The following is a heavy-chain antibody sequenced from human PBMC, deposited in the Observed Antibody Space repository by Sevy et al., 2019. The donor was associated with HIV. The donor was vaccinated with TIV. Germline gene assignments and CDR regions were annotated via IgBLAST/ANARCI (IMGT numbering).Heavy chain of an antibody. D-gene: IGHD6-6*01. CDR1: GFNFDDYA. V-gene: IGHV3-9*01. CDR2: ITWHSYNI. J-gene: IGHJ6*02. Sequence: GGSLRLSCAASGFNFDDYAMHWVRQAPGKGLEWVSGITWHSYNIGYADSVKGRFTISRDNDKNSLYLQMNSLRTEDTALYYCARSRASYYGMDVWGQGTTVTVSS. CDR3: ARSRASYYGMDV.